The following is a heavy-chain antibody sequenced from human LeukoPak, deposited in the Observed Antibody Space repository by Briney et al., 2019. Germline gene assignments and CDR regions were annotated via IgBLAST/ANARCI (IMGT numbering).Heavy chain of an antibody. J-gene: IGHJ3*02. D-gene: IGHD3-22*01. V-gene: IGHV1-8*01. CDR1: GYTFTSYD. CDR3: ARLFYYASSGYDALDI. Sequence: ASVTLSCKTSGYTFTSYDINWVRQATGQGLEWMGGMDGQSGKTAYSQKFLGRVTITRNTSISTSYMELSSLRTEDTAVYYCARLFYYASSGYDALDIWGQGTIVSVSS. CDR2: MDGQSGKT.